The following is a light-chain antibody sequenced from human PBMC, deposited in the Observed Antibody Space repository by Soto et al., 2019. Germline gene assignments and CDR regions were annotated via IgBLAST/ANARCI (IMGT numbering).Light chain of an antibody. V-gene: IGLV1-40*01. CDR3: QSYDSSLSAPDV. Sequence: QSVLTQPPSASSTPGQTVTISCSGSTSNIGTFYVYWYQHLPGTAPKLLIYGNINRPSGVPDRFSGSKSGTSASLAITGLQAEDEADYYCQSYDSSLSAPDVFGTGTKVTVL. CDR1: TSNIGTFY. J-gene: IGLJ1*01. CDR2: GNI.